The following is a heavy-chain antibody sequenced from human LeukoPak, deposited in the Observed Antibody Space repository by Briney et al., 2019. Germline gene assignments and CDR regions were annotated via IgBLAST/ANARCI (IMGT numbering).Heavy chain of an antibody. V-gene: IGHV3-48*01. CDR2: ISGSSCTI. CDR3: ARRSEFGVLYYMDV. J-gene: IGHJ6*03. Sequence: GGSLRLPCAASGFTFSTYSKNWVRQAPGKGLEGGSYISGSSCTIYYADSVKGRFTISRDNAKNPLYLQMNSPRAEDTAVYYCARRSEFGVLYYMDVWGKGTTVTVSS. CDR1: GFTFSTYS. D-gene: IGHD3-16*01.